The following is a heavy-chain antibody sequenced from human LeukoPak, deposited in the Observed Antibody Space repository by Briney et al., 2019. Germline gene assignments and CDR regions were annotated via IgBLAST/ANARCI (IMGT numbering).Heavy chain of an antibody. D-gene: IGHD2-2*01. CDR1: GYTFTNHG. Sequence: ASVKVSCKASGYTFTNHGISWVRQAPGQGLEWMGWINPNSGGTNYAQKFQGWVTMTRDTSISTAYMELSRLRSDDTAVYYCARDQSSSTRYYYYYYGMDAWGQGTTVTVSS. CDR3: ARDQSSSTRYYYYYYGMDA. CDR2: INPNSGGT. J-gene: IGHJ6*02. V-gene: IGHV1-2*04.